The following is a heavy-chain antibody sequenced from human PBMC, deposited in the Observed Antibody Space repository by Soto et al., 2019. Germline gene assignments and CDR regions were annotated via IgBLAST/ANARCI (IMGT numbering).Heavy chain of an antibody. V-gene: IGHV3-74*01. CDR2: INSDGSST. CDR1: GFTFSSYW. Sequence: EVQLVESGGGLVQPGGSLRLSCAASGFTFSSYWMHWVRQAPGKGLVWVSRINSDGSSTSYADSVKGRFTISRDNAKNTLYLQMNSLRAEDTAVYYCARGVEVRYCDWFPGDWFDPWGQGTLVTVSS. CDR3: ARGVEVRYCDWFPGDWFDP. J-gene: IGHJ5*02. D-gene: IGHD3-9*01.